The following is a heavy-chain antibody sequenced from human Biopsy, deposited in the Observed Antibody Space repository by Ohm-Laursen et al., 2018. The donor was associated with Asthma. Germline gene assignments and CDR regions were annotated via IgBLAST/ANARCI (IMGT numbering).Heavy chain of an antibody. CDR2: ISYDGTNK. CDR3: ARDLRSDNWNPWGMDV. Sequence: LSLTCAASGFTFSTHHLSWVRQAPGKGLEWVAVISYDGTNKDYADSVKGRFTFSRDNSQNTLSLEMNSLRVEDTAVYYCARDLRSDNWNPWGMDVWGLGTTVTVAS. V-gene: IGHV3-30*03. J-gene: IGHJ6*02. CDR1: GFTFSTHH. D-gene: IGHD1-20*01.